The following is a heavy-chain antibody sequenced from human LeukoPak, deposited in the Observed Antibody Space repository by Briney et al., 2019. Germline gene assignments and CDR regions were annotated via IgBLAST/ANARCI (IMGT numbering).Heavy chain of an antibody. D-gene: IGHD3-3*01. J-gene: IGHJ3*02. V-gene: IGHV3-48*01. CDR3: ARANTPYYDFWSGYRHDAFDI. Sequence: GGSLRLSSAASGFTFSSYSMNWVRQAPGKGLEWVSYISSSSSTIYYADSVKGRFTTSRDNAKNSLYLQMNSLRAEDTAVYYCARANTPYYDFWSGYRHDAFDIWGQGTMVTVSS. CDR2: ISSSSSTI. CDR1: GFTFSSYS.